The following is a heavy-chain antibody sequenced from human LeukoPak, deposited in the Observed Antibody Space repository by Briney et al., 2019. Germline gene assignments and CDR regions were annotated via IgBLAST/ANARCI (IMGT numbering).Heavy chain of an antibody. D-gene: IGHD7-27*01. CDR1: GFTFSSYY. CDR2: INTDGNST. J-gene: IGHJ4*02. Sequence: GGSLRLSCVASGFTFSSYYMHWVRQAPGKGPVWVSGINTDGNSTTYADSVKGRFTISRDNAKNTVYLQMNSLRADDTAVYSCARTTGTNLPLDYWGQGTLVTVS. V-gene: IGHV3-74*01. CDR3: ARTTGTNLPLDY.